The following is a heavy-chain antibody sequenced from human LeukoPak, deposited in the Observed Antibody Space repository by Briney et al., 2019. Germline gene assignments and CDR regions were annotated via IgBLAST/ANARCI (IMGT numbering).Heavy chain of an antibody. V-gene: IGHV1-18*01. CDR2: ISAYNGNT. J-gene: IGHJ6*02. Sequence: ASVKVSCKASGYTFTSYGISWVRQAPGQGREWMGWISAYNGNTNYAQKLQGRVTMTTHTSTSTAYMELRSLRSDDTAVYYCARYGSRPYYYYYGMDVWGQGTTVTVSS. CDR1: GYTFTSYG. CDR3: ARYGSRPYYYYYGMDV. D-gene: IGHD2-2*03.